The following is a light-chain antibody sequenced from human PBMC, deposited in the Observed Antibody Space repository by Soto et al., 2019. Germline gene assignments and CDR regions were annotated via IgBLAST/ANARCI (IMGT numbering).Light chain of an antibody. CDR3: SSYTSSSTLGV. CDR2: DVS. J-gene: IGLJ1*01. CDR1: SSDVDVYKY. Sequence: QSALTQPASVSGSPGQSITISCTGTSSDVDVYKYVSWYQHHPGKAPKLIIYDVSYRPSGVSNRFSGSTSGNAASLTISGLQADDEADYYCSSYTSSSTLGVFGTGTKVTVL. V-gene: IGLV2-14*03.